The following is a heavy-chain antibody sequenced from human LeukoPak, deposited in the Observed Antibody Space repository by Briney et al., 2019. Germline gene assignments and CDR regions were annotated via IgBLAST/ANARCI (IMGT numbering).Heavy chain of an antibody. CDR1: GFTFSSHW. CDR2: INQVGSEI. D-gene: IGHD3-16*01. Sequence: GGSLRLSCAASGFTFSSHWMSWVRQAPGKGLEWVANINQVGSEIHYVYSVKGRFTISRYNAKSSLYLQMSRLRAEDTAVYYCARDHVAPGLIFDYWGQGTLVTVSS. V-gene: IGHV3-7*03. CDR3: ARDHVAPGLIFDY. J-gene: IGHJ4*02.